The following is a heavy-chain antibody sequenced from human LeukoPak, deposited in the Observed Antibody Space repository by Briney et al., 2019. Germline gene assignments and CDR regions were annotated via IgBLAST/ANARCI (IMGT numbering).Heavy chain of an antibody. CDR3: ARDSGSYYGFDY. CDR1: GGSISSYY. Sequence: SETLSLTCTVSGGSISSYYWSWIRQPPGKGLEWIGYIYYSGSTNYNPSLKSRVTISVDTSKNQFSLKLSSVTAADTAVYYCARDSGSYYGFDYWGQGTLVTVSP. V-gene: IGHV4-59*01. J-gene: IGHJ4*02. CDR2: IYYSGST. D-gene: IGHD1-26*01.